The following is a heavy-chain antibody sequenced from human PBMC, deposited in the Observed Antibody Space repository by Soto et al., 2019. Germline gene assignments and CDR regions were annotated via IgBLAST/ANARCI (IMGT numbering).Heavy chain of an antibody. V-gene: IGHV4-59*12. CDR2: ISHTGST. J-gene: IGHJ4*02. CDR1: GGSSSSYD. CDR3: ARGGGFLGY. D-gene: IGHD3-10*01. Sequence: SETLSLTCSVAGGSSSSYDGSWIRQPPGKGLEWIGYISHTGSTYYNPSLKSRVTISVDRSKNQFSLKLSSVTAADTAVYYCARGGGFLGYWGQGTLVTVSS.